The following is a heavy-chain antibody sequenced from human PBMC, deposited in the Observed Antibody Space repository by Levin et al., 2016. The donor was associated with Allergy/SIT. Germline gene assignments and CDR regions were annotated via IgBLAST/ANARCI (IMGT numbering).Heavy chain of an antibody. CDR3: ARYWGAGYYFDY. V-gene: IGHV1-2*06. Sequence: ASVKVSCKASGYTFTDYYIHWVRQAPGQGLEWMGRINPNSGGTNYAQKFQGRVTMTRDTSISTAYMELSRLRSDDTAVYYCARYWGAGYYFDYWGQGTLVTVSS. J-gene: IGHJ4*02. CDR2: INPNSGGT. D-gene: IGHD7-27*01. CDR1: GYTFTDYY.